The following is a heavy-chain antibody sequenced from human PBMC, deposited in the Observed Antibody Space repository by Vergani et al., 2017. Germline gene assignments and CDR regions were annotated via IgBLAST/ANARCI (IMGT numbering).Heavy chain of an antibody. V-gene: IGHV4-30-4*08. CDR2: IYYSGNT. J-gene: IGHJ4*02. Sequence: QVHLQEAGPGLVKPSQTLSLTCTVSGGPISSGDYYWSRIRPPPGKGLEWIGYIYYSGNTDYNPSLKSRVTITVDTSKNRFSLKLSSVTAADTAVYYCARYLPSESNSDYWGQGTLVTVSS. D-gene: IGHD1-26*01. CDR3: ARYLPSESNSDY. CDR1: GGPISSGDYY.